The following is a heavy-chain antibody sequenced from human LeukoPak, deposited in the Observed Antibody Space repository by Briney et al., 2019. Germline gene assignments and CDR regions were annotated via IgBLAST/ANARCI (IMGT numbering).Heavy chain of an antibody. CDR3: AREGLDY. CDR1: GYTFNNYD. Sequence: GASVKVSCKASGYTFNNYDINWVRQATGKGPEWMGYKNPNSGNSAYAQKFQGRVTITTDASITTAYMELSGLRSEDTALYYCAREGLDYWGQGTLVTVSS. V-gene: IGHV1-8*01. CDR2: KNPNSGNS. J-gene: IGHJ4*02.